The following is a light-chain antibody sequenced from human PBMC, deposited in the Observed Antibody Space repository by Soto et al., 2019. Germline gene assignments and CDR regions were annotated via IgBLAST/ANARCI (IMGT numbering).Light chain of an antibody. CDR2: GAS. CDR3: QQYGSSSLT. J-gene: IGKJ4*01. Sequence: EIVLTQSPGTLSLSPGERATLSCRASQSVSSSYLAWYQQKPGQAPRLLIYGASSRATVIPDRFSGSGSGTDFTLTISRLETEDFAVYYCQQYGSSSLTFGGGTKVEIK. CDR1: QSVSSSY. V-gene: IGKV3-20*01.